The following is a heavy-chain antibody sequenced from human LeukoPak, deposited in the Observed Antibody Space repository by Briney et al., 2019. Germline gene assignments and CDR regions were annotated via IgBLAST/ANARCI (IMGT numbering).Heavy chain of an antibody. D-gene: IGHD4-11*01. CDR3: ARARGPTVLYYFDY. CDR1: GGSFSGYY. V-gene: IGHV4-34*01. CDR2: ISHSGST. Sequence: SETLSLTCAVYGGSFSGYYWSWIRQPPGKGLEWIGEISHSGSTNYNLSLMGRVTMSVDTSKNQFSLKLSSVSAADTAVYYCARARGPTVLYYFDYWGQGALVTVSS. J-gene: IGHJ4*02.